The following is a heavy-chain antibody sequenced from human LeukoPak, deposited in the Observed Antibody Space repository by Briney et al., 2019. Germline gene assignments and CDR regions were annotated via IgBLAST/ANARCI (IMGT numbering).Heavy chain of an antibody. CDR1: GDSVSSSTTG. Sequence: SQTLSLTCAISGDSVSSSTTGWNWIRQSPSRGLEWPGRTYYRSKWYNDYAVSVKSRIIINPDTSKNQFSLQLNSVTPEDTAVYYCAGGGGAFNIWGQGTMVTVSS. V-gene: IGHV6-1*01. CDR3: AGGGGAFNI. D-gene: IGHD3-16*01. CDR2: TYYRSKWYN. J-gene: IGHJ3*02.